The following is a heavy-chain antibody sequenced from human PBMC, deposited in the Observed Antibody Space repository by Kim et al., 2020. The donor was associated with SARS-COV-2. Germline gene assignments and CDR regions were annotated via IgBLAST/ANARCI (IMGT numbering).Heavy chain of an antibody. V-gene: IGHV3-74*01. CDR3: ARAGDYVISGYNGCFHH. J-gene: IGHJ1*01. D-gene: IGHD3-22*01. Sequence: VKSRFTISMENAKNTLYLQMNSLNPEDKAVYYCARAGDYVISGYNGCFHHWGQGALVTVSS.